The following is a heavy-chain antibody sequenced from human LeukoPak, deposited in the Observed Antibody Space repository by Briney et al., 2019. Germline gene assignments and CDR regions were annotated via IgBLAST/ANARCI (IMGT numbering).Heavy chain of an antibody. CDR1: GFTFSSYW. V-gene: IGHV3-7*01. J-gene: IGHJ4*02. CDR2: IKQDGSEK. D-gene: IGHD2-8*01. CDR3: ARVAGLGIVLILAEYFDY. Sequence: PGGSLRLSCAASGFTFSSYWMSWVRQAPGKGLEWVANIKQDGSEKYYVDSVKGRFTISRDNAKNSLYLQMNGLRAEDTAVYYCARVAGLGIVLILAEYFDYWGQGTLVTVSS.